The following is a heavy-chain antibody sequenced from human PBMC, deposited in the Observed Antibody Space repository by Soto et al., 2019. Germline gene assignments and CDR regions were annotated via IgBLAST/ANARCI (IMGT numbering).Heavy chain of an antibody. CDR1: GFSLSLSGAR. D-gene: IGHD6-19*01. CDR2: IYWDDDK. Sequence: QITLQESGPTLVEPTQTLTLTCTFSGFSLSLSGARVGGIRQPPGEALEWLAVIYWDDDKRYNPSLGNRLTITKDTSKNQVVVTMTNVETVDTGTYYGAYMKWLVPGLYNWGQGTLVTVSS. J-gene: IGHJ4*02. V-gene: IGHV2-5*02. CDR3: AYMKWLVPGLYN.